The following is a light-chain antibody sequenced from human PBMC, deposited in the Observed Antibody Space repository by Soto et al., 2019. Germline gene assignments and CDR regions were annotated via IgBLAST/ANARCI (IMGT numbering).Light chain of an antibody. V-gene: IGKV1-5*03. CDR3: QQYGSSLIT. CDR2: KAS. CDR1: QTISSW. J-gene: IGKJ5*01. Sequence: DIHMTQSPSTLSGSVGDIVTITFRASQTISSWLAWYQQKPGKAPKLLIYKASTLKSGVPSRFSGSGYGTEFNLTISRLESEDFAVYYCQQYGSSLITFGQGTRLEIK.